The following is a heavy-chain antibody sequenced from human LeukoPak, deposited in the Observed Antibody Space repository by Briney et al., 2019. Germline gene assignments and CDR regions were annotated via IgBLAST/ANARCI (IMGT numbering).Heavy chain of an antibody. CDR1: GFIFSDYY. CDR3: ARVLNPYVRITMVRGVIHNWFDP. CDR2: ISSSTRYT. J-gene: IGHJ5*02. Sequence: KPGGSLRLSCAASGFIFSDYYMSWIRQAPGKGLEWVSYISSSTRYTNYADSVKGRFTISRDNARNSLYLQMNSLRAEDTAVYYCARVLNPYVRITMVRGVIHNWFDPWGQGTLVTVSS. V-gene: IGHV3-11*06. D-gene: IGHD3-10*01.